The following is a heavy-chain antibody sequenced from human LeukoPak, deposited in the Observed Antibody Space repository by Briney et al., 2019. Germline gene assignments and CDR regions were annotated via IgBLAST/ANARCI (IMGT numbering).Heavy chain of an antibody. Sequence: GGSLRLSCAASGFTFSNYWMNWVRQAPGKGLAWVSYISSSSITIYSPDSVKGRFTISRDNAKNSLYLQMNSLRAEDTAVYYCARSTISFGGVIGYWGQGTLVTVSS. CDR1: GFTFSNYW. D-gene: IGHD3-16*01. V-gene: IGHV3-48*01. J-gene: IGHJ4*02. CDR2: ISSSSITI. CDR3: ARSTISFGGVIGY.